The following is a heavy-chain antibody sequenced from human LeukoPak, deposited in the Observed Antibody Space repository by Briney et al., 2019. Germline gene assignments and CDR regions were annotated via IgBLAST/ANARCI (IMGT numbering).Heavy chain of an antibody. D-gene: IGHD5-12*01. CDR3: ARGKGYSGYDLRRGEFDY. CDR2: IYYSGST. CDR1: GGSISSGGYY. Sequence: SETLSLTCTVSGGSISSGGYYWSWIRQHPGKGLEWIGYIYYSGSTYYNPSLKSRVIISVDTSKNQFSLKLSSVTAADTAVYYCARGKGYSGYDLRRGEFDYWGQGTLVTVSS. J-gene: IGHJ4*02. V-gene: IGHV4-31*03.